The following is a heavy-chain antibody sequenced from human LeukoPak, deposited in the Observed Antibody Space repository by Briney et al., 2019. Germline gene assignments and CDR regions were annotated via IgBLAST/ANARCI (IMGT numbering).Heavy chain of an antibody. CDR3: ERLSAMVRGPEDIFYFEY. V-gene: IGHV3-48*03. D-gene: IGHD3-10*01. CDR2: ISSSGSTI. J-gene: IGHJ4*02. CDR1: GFTFSSYE. Sequence: GGSLRISCAASGFTFSSYEMNWVRQAPGKGLEWVSYISSSGSTIYYADSVKGRFTISRDIAKQSVFLQMNSLRAEDTAVYYCERLSAMVRGPEDIFYFEYWGLGTLVTVSS.